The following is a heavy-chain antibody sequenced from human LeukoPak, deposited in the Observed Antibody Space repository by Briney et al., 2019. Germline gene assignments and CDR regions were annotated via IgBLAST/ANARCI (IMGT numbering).Heavy chain of an antibody. V-gene: IGHV3-30*18. D-gene: IGHD3-22*01. CDR3: AKDRGPFYYYDSSGYSY. Sequence: GRSLRLSCAASGFTFSSYGMHWVRQAPGKRLEWVAVISYDGSNKYYADSVKGRFTISRDNSKNTLYLQMNSLRAEDTAVYYCAKDRGPFYYYDSSGYSYWGQGTLVTVSS. CDR2: ISYDGSNK. J-gene: IGHJ4*02. CDR1: GFTFSSYG.